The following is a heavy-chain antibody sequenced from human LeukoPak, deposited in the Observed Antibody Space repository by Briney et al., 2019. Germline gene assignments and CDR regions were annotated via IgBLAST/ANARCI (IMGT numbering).Heavy chain of an antibody. CDR3: ARGKSGYEFPSYWYFDL. CDR2: INHSGST. CDR1: GVSFSGYY. J-gene: IGHJ2*01. D-gene: IGHD5-12*01. Sequence: AETLSLTCAVYGVSFSGYYWSWLRQPPGKGLEWIGEINHSGSTNYNPSLKSPVTISVDTSKNQFSLKLSSVTAADTAVYYCARGKSGYEFPSYWYFDLWGRGTLVTVSS. V-gene: IGHV4-34*01.